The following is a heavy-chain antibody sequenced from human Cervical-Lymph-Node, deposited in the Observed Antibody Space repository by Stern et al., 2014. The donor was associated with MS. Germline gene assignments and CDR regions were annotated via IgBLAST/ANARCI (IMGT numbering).Heavy chain of an antibody. CDR1: GGSISSGGYY. CDR3: ARVSYDFWSGYFPFDY. V-gene: IGHV4-31*03. CDR2: IYYSGST. D-gene: IGHD3-3*01. J-gene: IGHJ4*02. Sequence: QLQLQESGPGLVKPSQTLSLTCTVSGGSISSGGYYWSWICQHPGKGLEWIGFIYYSGSTYSNPSLKSRVTISVDTSKNQFSLKLSSVTAADTAVYYCARVSYDFWSGYFPFDYWGQGTLVTVSS.